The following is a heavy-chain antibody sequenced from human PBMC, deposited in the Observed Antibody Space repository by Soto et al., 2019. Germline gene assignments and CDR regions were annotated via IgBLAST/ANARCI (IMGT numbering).Heavy chain of an antibody. D-gene: IGHD6-6*01. CDR2: ISSSSSYI. J-gene: IGHJ4*02. Sequence: GGSLRLSCAASGFTFSSHAMSWVRQAPGKGLEWVSSISSSSSYIYYADSVKGRFTISRDNAKNSLYLQMNSLRAEDTAVYYCARDRLAYSSSPFDSWGQGTLVTVSS. CDR1: GFTFSSHA. CDR3: ARDRLAYSSSPFDS. V-gene: IGHV3-21*01.